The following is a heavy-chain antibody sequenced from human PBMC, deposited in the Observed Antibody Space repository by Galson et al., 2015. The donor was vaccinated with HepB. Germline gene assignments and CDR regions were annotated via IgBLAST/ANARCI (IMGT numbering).Heavy chain of an antibody. CDR1: GDSVSSKSAA. D-gene: IGHD3-10*01. Sequence: CAISGDSVSSKSAAWNWIRQSPSRGLEWLGRTYYRSKWYSDYAVSVKSRITINPDTSKNQFSLQLNAVTPEDTAVYYCARVLAAFGRDDAFDIWDQGTMVTISS. J-gene: IGHJ3*02. CDR3: ARVLAAFGRDDAFDI. CDR2: TYYRSKWYS. V-gene: IGHV6-1*01.